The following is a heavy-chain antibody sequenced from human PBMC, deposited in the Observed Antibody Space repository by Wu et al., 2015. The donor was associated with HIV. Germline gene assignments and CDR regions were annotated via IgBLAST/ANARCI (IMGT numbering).Heavy chain of an antibody. CDR1: GYTFSDSY. D-gene: IGHD4/OR15-4a*01. Sequence: QVQLVQSGAEVKKPGASVKVSCKGSGYTFSDSYIYWVRLAPGHGLEWMGGIIPIFGTANYAQKFQGRVTITTDESTSTAYMELSSLRSEDTAVYYCARARMVDNYYYYGMDVWGQGTTVTVSS. CDR2: IIPIFGTA. V-gene: IGHV1-69*01. CDR3: ARARMVDNYYYYGMDV. J-gene: IGHJ6*02.